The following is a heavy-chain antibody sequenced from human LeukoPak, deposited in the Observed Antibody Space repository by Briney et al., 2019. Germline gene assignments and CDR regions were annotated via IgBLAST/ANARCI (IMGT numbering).Heavy chain of an antibody. CDR1: GYTFTSYY. J-gene: IGHJ5*02. CDR3: ARDSGRLRFLEWFSATNWFDP. CDR2: INPSGGST. D-gene: IGHD3-3*01. Sequence: ASVKVSCKASGYTFTSYYMHWVRQAPGQGLEWMGIINPSGGSTSYAQKFQGRVTMTRDTSTGTVYMELSSLRSEDTAVYYCARDSGRLRFLEWFSATNWFDPWGQGTLVTVSS. V-gene: IGHV1-46*01.